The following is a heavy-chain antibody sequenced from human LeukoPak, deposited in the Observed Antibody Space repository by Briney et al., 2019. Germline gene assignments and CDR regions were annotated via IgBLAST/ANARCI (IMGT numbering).Heavy chain of an antibody. CDR2: IYYSGST. D-gene: IGHD1-26*01. CDR1: GDSISNNGYY. CDR3: ARTIVGYYFDY. J-gene: IGHJ4*02. Sequence: SETLSLTCTVSGDSISNNGYYWAWIRQPPGKGLEWIGGIYYSGSTYYNPSLKSPVTISVDPSKNQFSLKLSSVTAADTVVYYCARTIVGYYFDYWGQGILVTVSS. V-gene: IGHV4-39*01.